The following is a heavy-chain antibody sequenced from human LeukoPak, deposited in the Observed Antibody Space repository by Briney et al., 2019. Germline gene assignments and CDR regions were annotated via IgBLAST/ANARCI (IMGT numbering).Heavy chain of an antibody. CDR3: ARLYYDSSGYYQICYFDY. D-gene: IGHD3-22*01. J-gene: IGHJ4*02. V-gene: IGHV4-39*01. CDR1: GGSISSSSYY. Sequence: SETLSLTCTVSGGSISSSSYYWGWIRQPPGKGLEWIGSIYYSGSTYYNPSLKSRVTISVDTSKNQFSLNLSSVTAADTAVYYCARLYYDSSGYYQICYFDYWGQGTLVTVSS. CDR2: IYYSGST.